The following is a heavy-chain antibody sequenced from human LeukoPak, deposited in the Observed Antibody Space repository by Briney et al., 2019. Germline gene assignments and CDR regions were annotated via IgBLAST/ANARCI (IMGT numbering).Heavy chain of an antibody. J-gene: IGHJ3*02. D-gene: IGHD6-19*01. Sequence: PGGSLRLSCAASGFTFSSYGMHWVRQAPGTGLEWVAVISYDGSNKYYADSVKGRFTITRDNSKNTLYLQMNSLRSEDTAVFYCAKAEGLAVAGYDAFDIWGQGTMVTVSS. V-gene: IGHV3-30*18. CDR1: GFTFSSYG. CDR3: AKAEGLAVAGYDAFDI. CDR2: ISYDGSNK.